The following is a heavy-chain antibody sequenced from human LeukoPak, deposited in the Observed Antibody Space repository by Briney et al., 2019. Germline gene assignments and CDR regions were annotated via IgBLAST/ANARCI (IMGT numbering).Heavy chain of an antibody. CDR2: INQDGSEK. J-gene: IGHJ4*02. CDR3: ARDGHPFDL. CDR1: GFRFSSYW. Sequence: PGGSLRLSCAASGFRFSSYWMSWVRQAPGKGLEWAANINQDGSEKYYVDSVKGRFTISRDNAKNSLYLQMNSLRAEDTAVYYCARDGHPFDLWGQGTLVTVAS. V-gene: IGHV3-7*01.